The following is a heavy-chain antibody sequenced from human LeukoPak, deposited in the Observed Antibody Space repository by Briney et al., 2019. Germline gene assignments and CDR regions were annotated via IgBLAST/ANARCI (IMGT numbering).Heavy chain of an antibody. D-gene: IGHD3-10*01. CDR3: ARDLSITLLRGVIE. CDR1: GFTFSDYY. CDR2: ISSSGSTI. Sequence: GGSLRLSCAASGFTFSDYYMSWIRQAPGKGLEWVSYISSSGSTIYYADSVKGRFTIPRDNAKNSLYLQMNSLRAEDTAVYYCARDLSITLLRGVIEWGQGTLVTVSS. V-gene: IGHV3-11*04. J-gene: IGHJ4*02.